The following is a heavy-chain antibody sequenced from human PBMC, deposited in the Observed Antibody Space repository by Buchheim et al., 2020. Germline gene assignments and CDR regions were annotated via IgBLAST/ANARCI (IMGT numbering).Heavy chain of an antibody. CDR1: GFSLSGSGMY. CDR2: IDGDDNK. D-gene: IGHD3-10*01. V-gene: IGHV2-70*15. Sequence: QVTLRESGPALVKPTQTLTLTCSFSGFSLSGSGMYVSWIRPPPGKALEWLARIDGDDNKSYSTSLKTRLTISRDTSKNQVVLTMTNMDPVDTATYYCARIRGGSGELSFDYWGQGTL. J-gene: IGHJ4*02. CDR3: ARIRGGSGELSFDY.